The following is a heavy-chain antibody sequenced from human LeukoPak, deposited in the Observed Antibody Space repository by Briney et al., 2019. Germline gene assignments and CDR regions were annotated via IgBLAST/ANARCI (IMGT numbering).Heavy chain of an antibody. D-gene: IGHD3-10*01. J-gene: IGHJ4*02. V-gene: IGHV3-21*01. CDR3: ARVMGGGWFVNFDY. CDR1: GFTFSSYS. CDR2: ISSSSTYI. Sequence: GGSLRLSCAASGFTFSSYSMNWVRQAPGRGLEWVSSISSSSTYIYYADSVKGRFTISRDNAKNSLYLQMNTLRAEDTAVYYCARVMGGGWFVNFDYWGQGTPVTVSS.